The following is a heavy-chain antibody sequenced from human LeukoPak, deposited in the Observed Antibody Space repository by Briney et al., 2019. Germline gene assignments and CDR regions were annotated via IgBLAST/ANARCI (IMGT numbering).Heavy chain of an antibody. V-gene: IGHV4-59*01. D-gene: IGHD1-14*01. CDR3: ARDRYEDWYFDL. CDR2: ISYSGST. Sequence: SGTLSLTCTVSGGSISSYYWSWIRQPPGKGLEWIGYISYSGSTNYNPSLRSRVTISVDPSKNQFSLKLSSVTAADTAVYYCARDRYEDWYFDLWGRGALVTVSS. CDR1: GGSISSYY. J-gene: IGHJ2*01.